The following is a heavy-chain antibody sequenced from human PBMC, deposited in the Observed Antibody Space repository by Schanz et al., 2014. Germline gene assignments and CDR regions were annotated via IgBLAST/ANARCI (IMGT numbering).Heavy chain of an antibody. CDR2: INPNSGGT. Sequence: QVRLVQSGAEAREPGASVKVSCKATGYMFDTYGFAWVRQAPGQGLEWMGWINPNSGGTNYAQKCQGRVTMTRDTSISTAYMELSRLRSDDTAVYYCARAGQDFEYSSLSPIWYFDLWGRGTLVTVSS. J-gene: IGHJ2*01. CDR1: GYMFDTYG. CDR3: ARAGQDFEYSSLSPIWYFDL. V-gene: IGHV1-2*02. D-gene: IGHD6-6*01.